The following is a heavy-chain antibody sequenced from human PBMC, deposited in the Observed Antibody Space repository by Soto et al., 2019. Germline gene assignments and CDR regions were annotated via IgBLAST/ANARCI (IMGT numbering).Heavy chain of an antibody. CDR1: GGSISSYY. CDR3: AGRRSIAAAGNLYYYYYMDV. D-gene: IGHD6-13*01. CDR2: IYYSGST. Sequence: SETLSLTCTVSGGSISSYYWSWIRQPPGKGLEWIGYIYYSGSTNYNPSLKSRVTISVDTSKNQFSLKLSSVTAADTAVYYCAGRRSIAAAGNLYYYYYMDVWGKGTTVTVSS. V-gene: IGHV4-59*08. J-gene: IGHJ6*03.